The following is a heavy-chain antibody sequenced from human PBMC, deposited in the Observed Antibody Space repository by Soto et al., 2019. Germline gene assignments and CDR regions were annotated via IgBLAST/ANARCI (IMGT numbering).Heavy chain of an antibody. D-gene: IGHD3-10*01. J-gene: IGHJ4*02. CDR1: GYTFTTFA. CDR3: ARESLWFGELLSYFDY. Sequence: QVQFVQSGAEVKKPGASVKVSCKASGYTFTTFAIHWVRQAPGQRLEWMGWINAGNGNTKYSQKFQGRVTITRDTSADTAYMERRSLRSEDTAVYYCARESLWFGELLSYFDYWGQGTLVTVSS. CDR2: INAGNGNT. V-gene: IGHV1-3*01.